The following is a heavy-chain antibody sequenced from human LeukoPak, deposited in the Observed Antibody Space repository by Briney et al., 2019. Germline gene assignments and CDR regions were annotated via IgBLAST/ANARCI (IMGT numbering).Heavy chain of an antibody. CDR1: GFTFGDYA. J-gene: IGHJ4*02. CDR3: TRDRDSGSYRYRLS. CDR2: IRSKAYGGTT. D-gene: IGHD1-26*01. V-gene: IGHV3-49*04. Sequence: PGRSLRLSCTASGFTFGDYAVSWVRQAPGKGLEWVGFIRSKAYGGTTEYAASVKGRFTISRDDSKSIAYLQMNSLKTEDTAVYYCTRDRDSGSYRYRLSWGQGTLVTVSS.